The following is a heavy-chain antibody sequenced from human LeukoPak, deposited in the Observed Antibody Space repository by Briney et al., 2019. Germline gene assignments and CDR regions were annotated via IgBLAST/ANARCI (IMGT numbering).Heavy chain of an antibody. D-gene: IGHD6-19*01. V-gene: IGHV3-15*01. J-gene: IGHJ4*02. CDR2: IKSKTDGGTT. CDR1: GFTFSNAW. Sequence: PGGSLRLSCAASGFTFSNAWMSWVRQAPGKGLEWVGRIKSKTDGGTTDYAAPVKGRFTISRDDSKNTLYLQMNSLKTEDTAVYYCTSGWYPYYFDYWGQGTLVTVSS. CDR3: TSGWYPYYFDY.